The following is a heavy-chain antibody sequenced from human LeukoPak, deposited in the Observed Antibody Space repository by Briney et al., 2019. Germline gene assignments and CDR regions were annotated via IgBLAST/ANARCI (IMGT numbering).Heavy chain of an antibody. CDR3: ARGRSPYDSSAAFDI. J-gene: IGHJ3*02. CDR2: IYYSGST. V-gene: IGHV4-59*01. D-gene: IGHD3-22*01. Sequence: PSETLSLTCTVSGGSISTYYWNWVRQPPGRGLEWIAYIYYSGSTNYNPSLKSRVTMSVGTSSDQYSLKLSSVTAADTAVYYCARGRSPYDSSAAFDIWGQGTMVTVSS. CDR1: GGSISTYY.